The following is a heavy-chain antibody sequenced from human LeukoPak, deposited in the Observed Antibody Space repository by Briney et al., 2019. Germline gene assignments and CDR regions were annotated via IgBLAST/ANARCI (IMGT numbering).Heavy chain of an antibody. Sequence: ASVKVSCKASGYTFTSYYMHWVRQAPGQRLEWMGWINAGNGNTKYSQKFQGRVTITRDTSASTAYMELSSLRSEDTAVYYCARDEQITMVRGVIPSSGMDVWGQGTTVTVSS. D-gene: IGHD3-10*01. CDR3: ARDEQITMVRGVIPSSGMDV. CDR2: INAGNGNT. CDR1: GYTFTSYY. J-gene: IGHJ6*02. V-gene: IGHV1-3*01.